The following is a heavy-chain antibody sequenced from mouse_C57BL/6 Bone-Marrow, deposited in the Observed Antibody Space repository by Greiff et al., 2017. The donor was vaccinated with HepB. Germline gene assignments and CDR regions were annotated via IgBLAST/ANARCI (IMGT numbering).Heavy chain of an antibody. CDR2: IDPSDSYT. Sequence: VQLQQPGAELVKPGASVKLSCKASGYTFTSYWMQWVQQRPGQGLGWIGEIDPSDSYTNYNQKFKGKATLTVDTSSSTAYMQLSSLTSEDSAVYYCARWAGLAMDYWGQGTSVTVSS. V-gene: IGHV1-50*01. CDR1: GYTFTSYW. J-gene: IGHJ4*01. CDR3: ARWAGLAMDY.